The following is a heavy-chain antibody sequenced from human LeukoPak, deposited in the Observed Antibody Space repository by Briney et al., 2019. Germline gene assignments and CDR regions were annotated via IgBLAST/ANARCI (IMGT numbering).Heavy chain of an antibody. CDR1: GYSFTSYW. Sequence: GESLKISCKGSGYSFTSYWIGWVRQMPGNGLEWMGIIYPGDSDTRYSPSFQGQVTISADKSISTAYLQWSSLTASDTAMYYCARGGPNCGGDCYYFDYWGQRTLVTVSS. CDR2: IYPGDSDT. V-gene: IGHV5-51*01. D-gene: IGHD2-21*02. CDR3: ARGGPNCGGDCYYFDY. J-gene: IGHJ4*02.